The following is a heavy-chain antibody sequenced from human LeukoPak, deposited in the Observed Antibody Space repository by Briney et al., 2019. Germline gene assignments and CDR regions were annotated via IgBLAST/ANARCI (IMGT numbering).Heavy chain of an antibody. D-gene: IGHD3-22*01. CDR3: ARDFSYYDSSGYYYGEDY. CDR1: GFTLSSYS. J-gene: IGHJ4*02. V-gene: IGHV3-48*01. Sequence: TGGSLRLSCAASGFTLSSYSMNWVRQAPGKGLEWVSYISSSSSTIYYADSVKGRFTISRDNAKNSLYLQMNSLRAEDTAVYYCARDFSYYDSSGYYYGEDYWGQGTLVTVSS. CDR2: ISSSSSTI.